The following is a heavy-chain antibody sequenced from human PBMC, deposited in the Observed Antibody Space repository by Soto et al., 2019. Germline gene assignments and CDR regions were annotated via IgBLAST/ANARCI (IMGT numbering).Heavy chain of an antibody. CDR2: MSHSGGT. D-gene: IGHD1-26*01. Sequence: QVQLQQWGAGLLKHSETLSLTCAVYGGFVTSGSYYWSWIRQPPGKGLEWIGEMSHSGGTHFNPSLTSGVTISVDTSKNEFTLKMGSVTPADTALYYCARVERESAKTVVDAFDIWGPGTMVTVSS. CDR3: ARVERESAKTVVDAFDI. CDR1: GGFVTSGSYY. J-gene: IGHJ3*02. V-gene: IGHV4-34*01.